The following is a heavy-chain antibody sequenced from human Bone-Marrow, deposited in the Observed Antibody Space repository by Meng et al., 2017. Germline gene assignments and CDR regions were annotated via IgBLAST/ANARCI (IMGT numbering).Heavy chain of an antibody. D-gene: IGHD3-3*01. Sequence: ASVKVSCKASGYTFTSYDINWVRQATGQGLEWMGWMNPNSGNTGYAQKFQGRVTMTRNTSISTAYMELSSLRSEDTAVYYCSRASPRRGFLEWLYYFDYWGQGTLVTVSS. CDR2: MNPNSGNT. CDR1: GYTFTSYD. J-gene: IGHJ4*02. V-gene: IGHV1-8*01. CDR3: SRASPRRGFLEWLYYFDY.